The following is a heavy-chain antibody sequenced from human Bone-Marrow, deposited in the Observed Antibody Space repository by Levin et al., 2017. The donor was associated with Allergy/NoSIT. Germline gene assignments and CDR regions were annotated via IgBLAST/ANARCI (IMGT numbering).Heavy chain of an antibody. CDR3: AKQADRLSEEYFDF. CDR2: IGSSGGIR. V-gene: IGHV3-23*01. D-gene: IGHD4/OR15-4a*01. J-gene: IGHJ4*01. CDR1: GFTFGNYA. Sequence: AGGSLRLSCAASGFTFGNYAMNWVRQTPGEGLEWVSGIGSSGGIRHYADSVKGRFTISRDNSKNTLYLQMSSLRAEDTAVYYCAKQADRLSEEYFDFWGHGTLVSVSS.